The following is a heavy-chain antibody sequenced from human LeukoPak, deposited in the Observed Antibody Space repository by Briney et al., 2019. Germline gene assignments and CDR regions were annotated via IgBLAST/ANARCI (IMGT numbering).Heavy chain of an antibody. V-gene: IGHV1-24*01. J-gene: IGHJ2*01. D-gene: IGHD2-2*01. Sequence: ASVKVSCKVSGNTLTELSMHWVRQAPGKGLGWMGGFDPEDGETIYAQKFQGRVTMTEDTSTDTAYMELSSLRSEDTAVYYCATASTVVPAAVPDLWGRGTLVTVSS. CDR3: ATASTVVPAAVPDL. CDR1: GNTLTELS. CDR2: FDPEDGET.